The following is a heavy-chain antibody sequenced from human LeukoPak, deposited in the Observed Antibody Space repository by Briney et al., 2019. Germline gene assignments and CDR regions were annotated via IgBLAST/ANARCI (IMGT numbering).Heavy chain of an antibody. V-gene: IGHV3-48*04. CDR3: ARDISYCGGDCAPYYFDY. Sequence: QPGGSLRLSCAASGFTFSSYSMNWVRQAPGKGLEWVSYISGTSTYTNYADSVKGRFTISRDNAKNSLYLQMNSLRAEDTAVYYCARDISYCGGDCAPYYFDYWGQGTLVTVSS. CDR1: GFTFSSYS. D-gene: IGHD2-21*02. J-gene: IGHJ4*02. CDR2: ISGTSTYT.